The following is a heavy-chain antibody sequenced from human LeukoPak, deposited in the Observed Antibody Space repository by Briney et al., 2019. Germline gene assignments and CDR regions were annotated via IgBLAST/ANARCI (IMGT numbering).Heavy chain of an antibody. CDR1: GGSTISHY. CDR3: ARSFASGRYKFDY. Sequence: SETLSLTCTVSGGSTISHYGSWIRQPPGKGLEWIGNIFDSGSTNYNPSLKSLVTISVDTSKNQFSLELSSVTAADPAVYYCARSFASGRYKFDYWGQGTLVTVSS. CDR2: IFDSGST. D-gene: IGHD6-19*01. J-gene: IGHJ4*02. V-gene: IGHV4-59*11.